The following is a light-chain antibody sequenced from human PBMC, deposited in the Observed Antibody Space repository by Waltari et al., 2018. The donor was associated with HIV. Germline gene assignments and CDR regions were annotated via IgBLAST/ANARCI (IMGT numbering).Light chain of an antibody. CDR3: ATWDSNLSAWV. CDR1: RPTIGDTY. Sequence: QSVLTQPPSVSAAPGQKVPISCPGSRPTIGDTYISWYQQLPGTAPKLLIYENNKRPSGIPDRFSGSKSGTSATLGIAGLQTGDEADYYCATWDSNLSAWVFGGGTKLTVL. J-gene: IGLJ3*02. CDR2: ENN. V-gene: IGLV1-51*02.